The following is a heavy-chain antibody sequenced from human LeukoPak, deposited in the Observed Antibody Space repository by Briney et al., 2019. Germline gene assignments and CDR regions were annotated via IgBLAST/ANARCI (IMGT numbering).Heavy chain of an antibody. CDR2: ISSSSSTI. J-gene: IGHJ4*02. CDR3: ARASGAGYNPYYFYY. V-gene: IGHV3-48*01. Sequence: GGTLRLSCAASGFTFSSYSMNWVRQAPGKGLEWVSYISSSSSTIYYADSVKGRFTISRDNAKNSLYLQMNSLRAEDTAVYYCARASGAGYNPYYFYYWGQGTLVTVSS. D-gene: IGHD5-24*01. CDR1: GFTFSSYS.